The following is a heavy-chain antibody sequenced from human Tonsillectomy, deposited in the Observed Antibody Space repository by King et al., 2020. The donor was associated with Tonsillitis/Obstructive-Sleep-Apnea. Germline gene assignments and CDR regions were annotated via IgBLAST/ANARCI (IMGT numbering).Heavy chain of an antibody. Sequence: QLVQSGGGLVQPGGSLKLYCAASGFTFSGYAVHWVRQPSGNGLEWVGRIRSEVNRYASVYATPGKGRFTLSRYDSKKMAYLQNNSLKAEYTAVYYFTRLASEGAVWSYNGMDVWGQGTTVTVSS. CDR1: GFTFSGYA. D-gene: IGHD2-8*01. J-gene: IGHJ6*02. V-gene: IGHV3-73*01. CDR3: TRLASEGAVWSYNGMDV. CDR2: IRSEVNRYAS.